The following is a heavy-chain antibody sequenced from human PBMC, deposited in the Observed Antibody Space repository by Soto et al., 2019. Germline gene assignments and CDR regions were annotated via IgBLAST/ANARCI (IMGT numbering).Heavy chain of an antibody. J-gene: IGHJ4*02. V-gene: IGHV3-48*03. CDR3: ARDFTPVGATHLFDY. D-gene: IGHD1-26*01. CDR1: GFTFSSYE. Sequence: GGSLRLSCAASGFTFSSYEMNWVRQAPGKGLEWVSYISSSGSTIYYADSVKGRFTISRDNAKNSLYLQMNSLRAEDTAVYYCARDFTPVGATHLFDYWGQGTLAT. CDR2: ISSSGSTI.